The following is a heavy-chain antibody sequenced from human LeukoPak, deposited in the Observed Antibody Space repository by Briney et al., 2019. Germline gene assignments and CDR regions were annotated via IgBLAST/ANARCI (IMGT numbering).Heavy chain of an antibody. Sequence: GGSLRLSCAASRSTFSSSSMNWVRQAPGKGLEWVSSISSSSSYIYYADSVKGRFTISRDSAKNSLYLQMNSLRGEDTAVYYCARSPEVSQSVMYWYFDLWGGGTLVSVSS. V-gene: IGHV3-21*01. D-gene: IGHD2/OR15-2a*01. CDR1: RSTFSSSS. CDR3: ARSPEVSQSVMYWYFDL. J-gene: IGHJ2*01. CDR2: ISSSSSYI.